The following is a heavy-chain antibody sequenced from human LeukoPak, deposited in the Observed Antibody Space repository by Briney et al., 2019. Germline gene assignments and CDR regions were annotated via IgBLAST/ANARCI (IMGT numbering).Heavy chain of an antibody. D-gene: IGHD2-15*01. CDR2: IKSKTDGGTT. CDR3: ITYIVVVVAPLDY. V-gene: IGHV3-15*01. CDR1: GFTFSNAW. J-gene: IGHJ4*02. Sequence: GGSLRLSCAASGFTFSNAWMSWVRQAPGKGLEWVGRIKSKTDGGTTDYAAPVKGRFTISRDDSKNTLYLQMNSLKTEDTAVYYCITYIVVVVAPLDYWGQGTLVTVSS.